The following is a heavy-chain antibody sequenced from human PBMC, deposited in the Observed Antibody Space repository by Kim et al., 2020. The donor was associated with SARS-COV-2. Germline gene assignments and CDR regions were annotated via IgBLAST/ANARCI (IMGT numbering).Heavy chain of an antibody. J-gene: IGHJ6*02. CDR3: ARDEPPYYYYGMDV. CDR2: IYYSGST. CDR1: GSSISSGGYY. Sequence: SETLSLTCTVSGSSISSGGYYWSWIRQHPGKGLEWIGYIYYSGSTYYNPSLKSRVTISVDTSKNQFSLKLSSVTSADTAVYYCARDEPPYYYYGMDVWGQGTTVTVSS. V-gene: IGHV4-31*03.